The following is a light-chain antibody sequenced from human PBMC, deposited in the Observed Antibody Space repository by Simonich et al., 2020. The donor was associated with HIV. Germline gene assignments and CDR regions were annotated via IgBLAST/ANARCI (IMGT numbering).Light chain of an antibody. Sequence: QSVLTQPPSASGTPGQRVTISCSGSSSNIGSNTVNWYQQLPGTAPKLLIHSDNPRPSGVPDRFSCSKSGTSASLAIRGLQSEDEADYYCAAWDDSLNGWVFGGGTKLTVL. CDR3: AAWDDSLNGWV. CDR1: SSNIGSNT. J-gene: IGLJ3*02. V-gene: IGLV1-44*01. CDR2: SDN.